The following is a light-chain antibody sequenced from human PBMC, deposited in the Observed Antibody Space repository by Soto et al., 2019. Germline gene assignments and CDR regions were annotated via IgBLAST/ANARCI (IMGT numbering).Light chain of an antibody. CDR2: EVS. CDR1: SSDVGGYNY. V-gene: IGLV2-14*01. Sequence: QSVLTQYASVSGSPGQSITISCTGTSSDVGGYNYVSWYQQHPDKAPTLIIFEVSHRPSGVSNRFSGSKSGNTASLTISGLQAEDEADYYCTSYTRSRNLLFGGGTKLTVL. CDR3: TSYTRSRNLL. J-gene: IGLJ2*01.